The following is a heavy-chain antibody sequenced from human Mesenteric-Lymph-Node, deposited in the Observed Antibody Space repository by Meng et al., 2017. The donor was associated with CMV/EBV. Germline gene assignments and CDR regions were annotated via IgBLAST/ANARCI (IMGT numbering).Heavy chain of an antibody. CDR1: GLTFSDYY. V-gene: IGHV3-11*01. Sequence: GGSLRLSCAASGLTFSDYYMSWIRQAPGKGLEWLSYISSSGSGNTFYYADSVRGRFTISRDNAKNSLSLQMNSLRPEDTAFYYCARAMGATTFDYFDHWGQGTLVTVSS. CDR2: ISSSGSGNTF. J-gene: IGHJ4*02. D-gene: IGHD1-26*01. CDR3: ARAMGATTFDYFDH.